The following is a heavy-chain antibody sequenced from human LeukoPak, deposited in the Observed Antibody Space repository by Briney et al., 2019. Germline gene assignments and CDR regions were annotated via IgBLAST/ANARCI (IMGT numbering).Heavy chain of an antibody. J-gene: IGHJ5*02. CDR2: IKQDGSEK. D-gene: IGHD2/OR15-2a*01. V-gene: IGHV3-7*01. Sequence: PGGSLRLSCAASGFIINSYEMYWVRQAPGKGLEWVANIKQDGSEKYYVDSVKGRFTISRDNAKNSLYLQMNSLRAEDTAVYYCARDNSRVTAFDPWGQGTLVTVSS. CDR3: ARDNSRVTAFDP. CDR1: GFIINSYE.